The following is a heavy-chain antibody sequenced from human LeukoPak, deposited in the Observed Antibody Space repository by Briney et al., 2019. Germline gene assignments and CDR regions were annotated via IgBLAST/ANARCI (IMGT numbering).Heavy chain of an antibody. CDR3: ARGGSSWLTDNWFDP. CDR2: IWYDGSNQ. V-gene: IGHV3-33*01. Sequence: GGSLRLSCAASGFTFSSYGMHWVRQAPVKGLEWVAVIWYDGSNQYYADSVKGRFTISRDNSKNTLSLQMNSLRAEDMAVYYCARGGSSWLTDNWFDPWGQGTLVTVSS. J-gene: IGHJ5*02. CDR1: GFTFSSYG. D-gene: IGHD6-13*01.